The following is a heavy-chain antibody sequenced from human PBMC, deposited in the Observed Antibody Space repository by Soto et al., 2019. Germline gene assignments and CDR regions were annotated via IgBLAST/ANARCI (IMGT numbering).Heavy chain of an antibody. CDR2: ISSSSNFK. D-gene: IGHD3-10*01. V-gene: IGHV3-21*01. Sequence: EVQLVESGGGLVKPGESLRLSCTVSGFALSSYAMTWVRQAPGKGLEWLASISSSSNFKYYGDSVKGRFIISRDNAKNSLYLQMNSLRVEDTAMYFCTTEEFKVDYWGQGTPVTVSS. J-gene: IGHJ4*02. CDR3: TTEEFKVDY. CDR1: GFALSSYA.